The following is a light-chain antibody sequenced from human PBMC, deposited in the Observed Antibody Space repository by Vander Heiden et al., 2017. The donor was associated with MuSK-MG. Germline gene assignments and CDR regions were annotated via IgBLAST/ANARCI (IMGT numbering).Light chain of an antibody. CDR1: QSVSTY. CDR3: QQDNNLHA. J-gene: IGKJ1*01. V-gene: IGKV3-15*01. CDR2: GAS. Sequence: EIVMTQSPATLSVSPGERATLSCRASQSVSTYLAWYQHRPGQAPRLLIYGASTRADGIPDRFSGSGSGTEFTLTISSLQSEDFAVYYWQQDNNLHAFGQGTKVEIK.